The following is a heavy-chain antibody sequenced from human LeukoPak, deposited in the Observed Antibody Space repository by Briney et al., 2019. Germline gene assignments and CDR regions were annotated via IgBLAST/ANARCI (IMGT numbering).Heavy chain of an antibody. Sequence: SETLSLTCTVSGGSISGSSNYWGWIRQPPGKGLEWIGSIHYSGTTYYNPSLKSRVTISVDTSKNQFSLKVTSVTAADTAVYYCARPTFASYSRGYHYWGQGALVTGSS. CDR2: IHYSGTT. J-gene: IGHJ4*02. CDR3: ARPTFASYSRGYHY. D-gene: IGHD3-22*01. V-gene: IGHV4-39*01. CDR1: GGSISGSSNY.